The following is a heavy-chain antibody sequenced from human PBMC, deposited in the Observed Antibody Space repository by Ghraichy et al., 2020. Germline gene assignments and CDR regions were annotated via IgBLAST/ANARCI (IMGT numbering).Heavy chain of an antibody. J-gene: IGHJ4*02. D-gene: IGHD1-26*01. Sequence: GGSLRLSCAVSGFTFSSYVMSWVRQAPGRGLEWVSVISGSGDSTYSADSVKGRCTTSRDNSKNPLYLQMNSLRAEDTAVYYCAKLLGATDYWGQGTLVTVSS. CDR1: GFTFSSYV. CDR3: AKLLGATDY. V-gene: IGHV3-23*01. CDR2: ISGSGDST.